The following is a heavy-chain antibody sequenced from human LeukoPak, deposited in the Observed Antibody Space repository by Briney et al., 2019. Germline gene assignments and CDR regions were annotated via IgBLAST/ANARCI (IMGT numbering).Heavy chain of an antibody. Sequence: PGGSLRPSCAASGFSFSDHAMHWVRQAPGKGLEWVAVIWYDGSDKYYADSVKGRFTVSRDNSNNTLYLQMNSLRGEDTGVYYCAKDPNNYGGNSDYFNYWGQGTLVTVS. J-gene: IGHJ4*02. V-gene: IGHV3-33*06. CDR3: AKDPNNYGGNSDYFNY. D-gene: IGHD4-23*01. CDR2: IWYDGSDK. CDR1: GFSFSDHA.